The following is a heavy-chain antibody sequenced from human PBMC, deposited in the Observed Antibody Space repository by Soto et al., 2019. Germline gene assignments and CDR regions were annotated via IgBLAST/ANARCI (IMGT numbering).Heavy chain of an antibody. CDR1: GGSFSGYY. D-gene: IGHD3-22*01. CDR3: ARGGYYYDSSGYYTNPHYYYGMDV. V-gene: IGHV4-34*01. Sequence: SETLSLTCAVYGGSFSGYYWSWIRQPPGKGLEWIGEINHSGSTNYNPSLKSRVTISVDTSKNQFSLKLSSVTAADTAVYYCARGGYYYDSSGYYTNPHYYYGMDVWGQGTTVTVS. J-gene: IGHJ6*02. CDR2: INHSGST.